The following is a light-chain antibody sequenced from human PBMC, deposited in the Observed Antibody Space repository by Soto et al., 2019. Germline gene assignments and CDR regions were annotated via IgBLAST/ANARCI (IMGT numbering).Light chain of an antibody. CDR3: QQYYNSPFT. Sequence: DIVMTQSPDSLAVSLGERATINCKSSQSVLYSSNNKNYLAWYQQKPGQPPKLLIYWASTRESGVPDRFSGSGSGTECTLTITRLQAEEVAVYYCQQYYNSPFTFGPGTKVEIK. V-gene: IGKV4-1*01. CDR1: QSVLYSSNNKNY. J-gene: IGKJ3*01. CDR2: WAS.